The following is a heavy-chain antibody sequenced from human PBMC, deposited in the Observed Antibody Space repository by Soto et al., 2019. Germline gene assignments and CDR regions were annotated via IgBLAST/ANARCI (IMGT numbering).Heavy chain of an antibody. CDR1: GYTFTSYS. V-gene: IGHV1-18*01. CDR2: ISAYNGNT. J-gene: IGHJ4*02. Sequence: QVQLLQSGAEVKKPGASVKVSCKAYGYTFTSYSISWVRPAPGQGLEWMGWISAYNGNTNYAQKLQGRLTMTTDTPTSLAYMALRSLRSDDTAVYYCAIHLPPNDYWGQGTLCSFSS. CDR3: AIHLPPNDY.